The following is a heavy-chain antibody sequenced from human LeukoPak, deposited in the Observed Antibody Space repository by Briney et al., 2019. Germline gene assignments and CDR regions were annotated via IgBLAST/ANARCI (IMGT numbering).Heavy chain of an antibody. CDR2: IYYSGST. J-gene: IGHJ4*02. CDR3: AGGKSHFDY. D-gene: IGHD3-16*01. CDR1: GGPISSYY. V-gene: IGHV4-59*01. Sequence: PSETLSLTCTVSGGPISSYYWSWIRQPPGKGLEWIGYIYYSGSTNYNPSLKSRVTISVDTSKNQFSLKLSSVTAADTAVYYCAGGKSHFDYWGQGTLVTVSS.